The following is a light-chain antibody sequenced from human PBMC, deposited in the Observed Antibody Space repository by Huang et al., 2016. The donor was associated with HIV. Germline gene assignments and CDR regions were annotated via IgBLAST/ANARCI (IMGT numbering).Light chain of an antibody. J-gene: IGKJ3*01. CDR2: WAS. CDR3: QQYFLTPFT. V-gene: IGKV4-1*01. CDR1: QSVLYSSNNKNY. Sequence: DIVMTQSPDSLAVSLGERATINCKSSQSVLYSSNNKNYLAWYQQKPGQPPKLLIYWASTRESGVPDRFSGSGSGIHFTLTISSLQAEDVAVYYCQQYFLTPFTFGPGTKVDIK.